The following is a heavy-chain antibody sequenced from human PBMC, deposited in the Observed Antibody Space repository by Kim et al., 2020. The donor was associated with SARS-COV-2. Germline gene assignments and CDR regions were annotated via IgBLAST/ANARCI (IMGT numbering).Heavy chain of an antibody. CDR2: SGGT. CDR3: ARGIHPDY. J-gene: IGHJ4*02. Sequence: SGGTNYNPSLKSRVTIAIVSSKNQFSLKLSSVTAADTAVYYCARGIHPDYWGKGTLVTVSS. V-gene: IGHV4-34*01. D-gene: IGHD5-18*01.